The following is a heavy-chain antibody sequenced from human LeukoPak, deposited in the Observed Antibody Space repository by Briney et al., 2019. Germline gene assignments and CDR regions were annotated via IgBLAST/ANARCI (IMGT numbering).Heavy chain of an antibody. V-gene: IGHV3-23*01. CDR3: AKWEIVGATTFDY. CDR2: ISGSGGST. D-gene: IGHD1-26*01. J-gene: IGHJ4*02. Sequence: GGSLRLSCAASGFTFSSYAMSWVRQAPGKWLEWVSAISGSGGSTYYADSVKGRFTISRDNSKNTLYLQMNSLRAEETAVYYCAKWEIVGATTFDYWGQGTLVTVSS. CDR1: GFTFSSYA.